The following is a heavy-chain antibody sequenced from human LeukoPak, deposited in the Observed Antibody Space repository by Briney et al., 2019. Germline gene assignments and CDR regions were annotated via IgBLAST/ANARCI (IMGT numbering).Heavy chain of an antibody. V-gene: IGHV1-2*02. J-gene: IGHJ4*02. D-gene: IGHD3-22*01. CDR1: GYTFTGYY. CDR3: ARDTASYYYDSSGYRPLDY. Sequence: ASVKVSCKASGYTFTGYYMHWVRQAPGQGLEWMGWINPNSGGTNYAQKFQGRVTMTRDTSISTAYMELRSLRSDDTAVYYCARDTASYYYDSSGYRPLDYWGQGTLVTVSS. CDR2: INPNSGGT.